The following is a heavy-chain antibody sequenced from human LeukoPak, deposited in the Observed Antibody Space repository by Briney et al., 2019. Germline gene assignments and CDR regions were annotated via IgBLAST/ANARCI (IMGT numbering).Heavy chain of an antibody. CDR2: ISAYNGNT. CDR1: GGTFSSYA. CDR3: ARDGSWSFDY. D-gene: IGHD6-13*01. Sequence: EASVKVSCKASGGTFSSYAISWVRQAPGQGLEWMGWISAYNGNTDYAQNLRGRLIMTTDTSTSTAYMELRSLRSDDTAVYYCARDGSWSFDYWGQGSLVTVSS. J-gene: IGHJ4*02. V-gene: IGHV1-18*01.